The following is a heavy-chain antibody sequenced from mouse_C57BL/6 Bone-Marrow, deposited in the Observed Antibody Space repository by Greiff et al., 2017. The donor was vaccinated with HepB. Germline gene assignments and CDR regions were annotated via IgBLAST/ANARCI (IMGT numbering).Heavy chain of an antibody. Sequence: EVNVVDSGGGLVQPGGSLSLSCAASGFTFTDYYMSWVRQPPGKALEWLGFIRNKANGYTTEYSASVKGRFTISRDNSQSILYLQMNALRAEDSATYYCARPASSWYFDVWGTGTTVTVSS. J-gene: IGHJ1*03. CDR1: GFTFTDYY. CDR2: IRNKANGYTT. D-gene: IGHD6-1*01. V-gene: IGHV7-3*01. CDR3: ARPASSWYFDV.